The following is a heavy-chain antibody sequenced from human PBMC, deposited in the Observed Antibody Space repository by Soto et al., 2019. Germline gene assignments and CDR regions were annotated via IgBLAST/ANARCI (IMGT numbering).Heavy chain of an antibody. Sequence: GGSVRLSCSTSGFTFSSYSMYWVRQAPGKGLEWVSAINNAGNTFFADSVKGRFTISRDDSKNTLYLQMNSLRGEDTAMYYCVRENYYYGMDVWGQGTAVTVSS. J-gene: IGHJ6*02. CDR3: VRENYYYGMDV. CDR2: INNAGNT. V-gene: IGHV3-66*01. CDR1: GFTFSSYS.